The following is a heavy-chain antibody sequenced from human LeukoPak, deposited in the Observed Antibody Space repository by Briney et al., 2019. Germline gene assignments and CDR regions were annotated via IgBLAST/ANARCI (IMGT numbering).Heavy chain of an antibody. CDR2: IYYNGYT. CDR1: GGSISSSY. Sequence: PSGTLSLTCTVSGGSISSSYWSWVRQPPGKRLEWIGFIYYNGYTNSNPSLKSRVTISADTSKNQFSLKLTSVTAADTAVYYCVRGNYDNRGYSNAFDIWGQGAMVTVSS. D-gene: IGHD3-22*01. J-gene: IGHJ3*02. CDR3: VRGNYDNRGYSNAFDI. V-gene: IGHV4-59*01.